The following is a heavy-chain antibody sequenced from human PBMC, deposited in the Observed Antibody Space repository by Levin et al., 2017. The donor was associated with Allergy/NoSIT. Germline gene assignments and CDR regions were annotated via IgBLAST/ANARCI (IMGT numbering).Heavy chain of an antibody. D-gene: IGHD4/OR15-4a*01. CDR1: GFTVSTHY. V-gene: IGHV3-53*01. J-gene: IGHJ4*02. CDR2: IYSDGNT. Sequence: GESLKISCAASGFTVSTHYLSWVRQAPGKGLEWVSLIYSDGNTDYAHSVKGRFTMSRDTSKNTVYLQMNSLRAEDTAVYYCAREFAPTVLTRWAWDHWGQGTLVTVSS. CDR3: AREFAPTVLTRWAWDH.